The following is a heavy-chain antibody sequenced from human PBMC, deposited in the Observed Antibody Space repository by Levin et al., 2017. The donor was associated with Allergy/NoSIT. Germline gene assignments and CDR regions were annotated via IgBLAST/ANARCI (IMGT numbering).Heavy chain of an antibody. CDR1: GGSFSGYY. J-gene: IGHJ4*02. Sequence: SQTLSLTCAVYGGSFSGYYWSWIRQPPGKGLEWIGEINHSGSTNYNPSLKSRVTISVDTSKNQFSLKLSSVTAADTAVYYCARGLDIVATISPFGGIDYWGQGTLVTVSS. V-gene: IGHV4-34*01. CDR2: INHSGST. D-gene: IGHD5-12*01. CDR3: ARGLDIVATISPFGGIDY.